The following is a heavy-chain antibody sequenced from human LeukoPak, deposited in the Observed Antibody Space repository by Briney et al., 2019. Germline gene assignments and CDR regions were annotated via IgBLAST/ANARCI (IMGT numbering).Heavy chain of an antibody. D-gene: IGHD1-26*01. Sequence: GESLKISCKGSGYSFTSYYLAWVRQMPGKGLEWTGLIYPADSDIRYSPSFQGQVTISVDKSVSTAYLQWSSLKASDTAMYYCARMSLRSGSRDYWGQGTLVTVSS. CDR2: IYPADSDI. CDR1: GYSFTSYY. V-gene: IGHV5-51*01. CDR3: ARMSLRSGSRDY. J-gene: IGHJ4*02.